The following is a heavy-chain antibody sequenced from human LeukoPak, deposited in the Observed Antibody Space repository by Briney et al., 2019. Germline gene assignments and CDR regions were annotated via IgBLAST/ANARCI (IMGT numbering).Heavy chain of an antibody. Sequence: ASVKVSCKASGYTFTSYDINWVRQATGQGLEWMGWMNPNSGNTGYAQKFQGRVTVTRNTSISTAYMELSSLRSEDTAVYYCARGSGGGLYYYYYMDVWGKGTTVTVSS. V-gene: IGHV1-8*01. CDR2: MNPNSGNT. D-gene: IGHD2-15*01. CDR3: ARGSGGGLYYYYYMDV. J-gene: IGHJ6*03. CDR1: GYTFTSYD.